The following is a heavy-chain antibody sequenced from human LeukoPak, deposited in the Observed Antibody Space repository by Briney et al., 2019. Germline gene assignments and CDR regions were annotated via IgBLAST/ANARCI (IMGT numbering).Heavy chain of an antibody. CDR3: ARGSDYYDILTGFLLDY. CDR1: GGSISSSNW. V-gene: IGHV4-4*02. Sequence: PSETLSLTCAVSGGSISSSNWWSWVRQPPGKGLEWIGEIYHSGSTNYNPSLKSRVTISVDKSKNQFSLKLSSVTAADMAVYYCARGSDYYDILTGFLLDYWGQGTLVTVSS. D-gene: IGHD3-9*01. CDR2: IYHSGST. J-gene: IGHJ4*02.